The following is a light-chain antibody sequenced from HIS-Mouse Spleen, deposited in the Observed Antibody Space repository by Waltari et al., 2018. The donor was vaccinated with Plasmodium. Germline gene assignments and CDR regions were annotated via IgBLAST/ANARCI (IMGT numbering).Light chain of an antibody. CDR1: AFPKHY. CDR2: EDS. V-gene: IGLV3-10*01. Sequence: SYELTQPPSASVSPGQTVRITCSGDAFPKHYPYWDQQKSGQAPVLVIYEDSKRPSGIPERFSGSSSGTMATLTISGAQVEDEADYYCYSTDSSGNHRVFGGGTKLTVL. CDR3: YSTDSSGNHRV. J-gene: IGLJ3*02.